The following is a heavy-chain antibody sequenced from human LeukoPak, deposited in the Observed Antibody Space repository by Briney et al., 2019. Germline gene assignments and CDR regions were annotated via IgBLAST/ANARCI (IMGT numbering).Heavy chain of an antibody. V-gene: IGHV3-48*03. CDR1: GFTFSSYE. J-gene: IGHJ4*02. CDR3: ARSRWELCFDY. CDR2: ISSSGNTI. D-gene: IGHD1-26*01. Sequence: PGGSLRLSCAASGFTFSSYEMNWVRQAPGEGLEWISYISSSGNTIYYADSVKGRFTISRDNAKNSLYLQMNSLRAEDTAVYYCARSRWELCFDYWGQGTLVTVSS.